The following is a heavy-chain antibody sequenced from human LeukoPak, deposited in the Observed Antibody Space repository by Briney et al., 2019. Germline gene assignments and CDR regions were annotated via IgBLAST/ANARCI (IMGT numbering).Heavy chain of an antibody. D-gene: IGHD3-22*01. CDR2: ISAYNGNT. CDR3: ARETYPGITMIVVVTYGMDV. V-gene: IGHV1-18*01. J-gene: IGHJ6*02. CDR1: GYTFTSYG. Sequence: ASVTVSCKASGYTFTSYGISWVRQAPGQGLEWMGWISAYNGNTNYAQKLQGRVTMTTDTSTSTAYMELRSLRSDDTAVYYCARETYPGITMIVVVTYGMDVWGQGTTVTVSS.